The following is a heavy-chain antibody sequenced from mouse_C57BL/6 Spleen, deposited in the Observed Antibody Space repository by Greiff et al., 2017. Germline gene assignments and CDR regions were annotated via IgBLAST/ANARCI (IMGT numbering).Heavy chain of an antibody. CDR1: GYTFTSYW. V-gene: IGHV1-50*01. D-gene: IGHD2-14*01. J-gene: IGHJ1*03. CDR3: ARRIGSPYWYFDV. CDR2: IDPSDSYT. Sequence: QVQLQQPGAELVKPGASVKLSCKASGYTFTSYWMQWVKQRPGQGLEWIGEIDPSDSYTNYNQKFKGKATLTVDTASITAYMQLSSLTSEDSAVYYCARRIGSPYWYFDVWGTGTSVTVSS.